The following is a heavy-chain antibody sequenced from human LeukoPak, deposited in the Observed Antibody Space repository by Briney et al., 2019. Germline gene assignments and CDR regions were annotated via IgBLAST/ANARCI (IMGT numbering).Heavy chain of an antibody. D-gene: IGHD4-17*01. Sequence: ASVTVSCKASGYTLTGYFMHWVRQAPGQGLEWVGWLNPNSGDTNYAQRFQGRVTMTRDASINTAYMELSRLGPDDTAMYYCARAAYGDYVGFDSWGQGTLVTVSS. CDR2: LNPNSGDT. V-gene: IGHV1-2*02. J-gene: IGHJ4*02. CDR3: ARAAYGDYVGFDS. CDR1: GYTLTGYF.